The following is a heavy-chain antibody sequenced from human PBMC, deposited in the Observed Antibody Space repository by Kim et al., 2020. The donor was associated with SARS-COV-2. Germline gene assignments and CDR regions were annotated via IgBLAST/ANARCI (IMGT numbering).Heavy chain of an antibody. CDR2: IYYSGST. J-gene: IGHJ6*02. D-gene: IGHD6-6*01. Sequence: SETLSLTCTVSGGSISSYYWSWIRRHPGKGLEWIGCIYYSGSTTYNPSLKSRVTISLDTSKNQFSLMLRSVTAADAAADYFSARHPFSYRSSRGLDFWG. CDR3: SARHPFSYRSSRGLDF. V-gene: IGHV4-59*08. CDR1: GGSISSYY.